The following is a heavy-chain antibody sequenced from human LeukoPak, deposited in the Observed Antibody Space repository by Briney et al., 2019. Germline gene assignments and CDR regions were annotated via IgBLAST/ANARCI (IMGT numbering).Heavy chain of an antibody. V-gene: IGHV4-38-2*02. CDR2: SLGGNT. CDR1: GFSISSDYY. CDR3: ARRSSTWHAFDI. Sequence: SETLSLTCTVSGFSISSDYYWGWLRQTPDKGLEWIGSSLGGNTYYKPSLKSRVTISPDPSKNQFSLQVNSVTAADTAVYYCARRSSTWHAFDIWGQGTVVTVSS. J-gene: IGHJ3*02. D-gene: IGHD2/OR15-2a*01.